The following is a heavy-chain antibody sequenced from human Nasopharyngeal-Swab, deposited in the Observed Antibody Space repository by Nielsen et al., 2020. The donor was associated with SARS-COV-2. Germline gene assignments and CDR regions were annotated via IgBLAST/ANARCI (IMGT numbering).Heavy chain of an antibody. J-gene: IGHJ6*03. D-gene: IGHD3-3*01. CDR3: ARNPTTVFGVVRTSYYYYMDV. Sequence: GESLKISCAASGFTFSDYYMSWIRQAPGKGLEWVSYISSSGSTIYYADSVKGRFTISRDNAKNSLYLQMNSLRAEDTAVYYCARNPTTVFGVVRTSYYYYMDVWGKGTTVTVSS. CDR1: GFTFSDYY. CDR2: ISSSGSTI. V-gene: IGHV3-11*01.